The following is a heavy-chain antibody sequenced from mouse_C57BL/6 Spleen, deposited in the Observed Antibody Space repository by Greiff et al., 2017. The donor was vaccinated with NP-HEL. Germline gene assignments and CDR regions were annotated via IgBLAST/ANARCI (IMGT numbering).Heavy chain of an antibody. Sequence: QVQLQQPGAELVKPGASVKLSCKASGYTFTSYWMQWVKQRPGQGLEWIGEIDPSDSYTNYNQKFKGKATLTVDTSSSTAYMQLSSLTSEDSAVYYCARSNWALYAMDYWGQGTSVTVSS. V-gene: IGHV1-50*01. D-gene: IGHD4-1*02. CDR3: ARSNWALYAMDY. CDR1: GYTFTSYW. J-gene: IGHJ4*01. CDR2: IDPSDSYT.